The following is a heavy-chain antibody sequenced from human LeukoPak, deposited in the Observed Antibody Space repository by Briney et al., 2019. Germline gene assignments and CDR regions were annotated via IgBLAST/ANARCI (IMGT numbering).Heavy chain of an antibody. D-gene: IGHD1-26*01. CDR1: GFTFTNYP. Sequence: GGSLRLSCAASGFTFTNYPVHWVRQAPGKGLEWVTVISYDGTTKYYADSVKGRFTISRDNSRNNLRTEDTAVYYCARAQHRGWGFDYWGQGTLVTVSS. J-gene: IGHJ4*01. CDR2: ISYDGTTK. CDR3: ARAQHRGWGFDY. V-gene: IGHV3-30*04.